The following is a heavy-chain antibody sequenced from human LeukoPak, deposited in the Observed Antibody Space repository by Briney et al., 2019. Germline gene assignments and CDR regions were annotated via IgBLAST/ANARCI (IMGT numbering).Heavy chain of an antibody. CDR3: ASMDYYGSGSYPPGVYFDY. J-gene: IGHJ4*02. CDR2: IYHSGST. Sequence: SETLSLTCAVSGYSISSGYYWGWIRQPPGKGLEWIGSIYHSGSTYYNPSLKSRVTISVDTSKNQFSLKLSSVTAADTAVYHCASMDYYGSGSYPPGVYFDYWGQGTLVTVSS. V-gene: IGHV4-38-2*01. D-gene: IGHD3-10*01. CDR1: GYSISSGYY.